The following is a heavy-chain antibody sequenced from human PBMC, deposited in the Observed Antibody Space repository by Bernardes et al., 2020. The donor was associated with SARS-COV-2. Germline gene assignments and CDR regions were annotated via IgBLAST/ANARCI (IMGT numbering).Heavy chain of an antibody. CDR2: IYSAGST. D-gene: IGHD4-17*01. Sequence: GGSLRRSCAASGFTVSYNYMSWVRQAPGKGLEWVSVIYSAGSTYYADSVKGRFTISRDNSKNTLYLQMNSLRAEDTAVYYCARGYGGNYYYGMDVWGQGTTVTVSS. J-gene: IGHJ6*02. CDR3: ARGYGGNYYYGMDV. CDR1: GFTVSYNY. V-gene: IGHV3-66*02.